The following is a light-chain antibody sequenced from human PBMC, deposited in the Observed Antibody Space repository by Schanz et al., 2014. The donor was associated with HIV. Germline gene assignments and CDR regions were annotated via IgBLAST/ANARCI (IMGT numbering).Light chain of an antibody. CDR1: QSISGW. J-gene: IGKJ4*01. CDR3: QQYSTYPVT. Sequence: DIQMTQSPSSLSASVGDRVIITCRASQSISGWLGWYQQKPQEAPKSLLYATSRLQSGVPSRFSGSGSGTDFTLTISNLQPEDFATYYCQQYSTYPVTFGGGTEVEIK. CDR2: ATS. V-gene: IGKV1D-16*01.